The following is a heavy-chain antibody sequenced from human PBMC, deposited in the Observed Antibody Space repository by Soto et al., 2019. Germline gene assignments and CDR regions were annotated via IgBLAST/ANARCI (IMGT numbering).Heavy chain of an antibody. CDR2: INTFNGNT. Sequence: QVHLVQSEGELKKPGASVKVSCKTSGYTFSDYSVSWVRQAPGQGLQWMGWINTFNGNTKYEQKFQGRVILSFDASTGTVFLELTSLKFDDAAVYYCARGFIPENYWGQGTRVTVSS. J-gene: IGHJ4*02. V-gene: IGHV1-18*01. CDR1: GYTFSDYS. D-gene: IGHD2-2*01. CDR3: ARGFIPENY.